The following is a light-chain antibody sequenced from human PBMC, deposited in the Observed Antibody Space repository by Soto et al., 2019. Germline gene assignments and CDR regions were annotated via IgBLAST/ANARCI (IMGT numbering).Light chain of an antibody. Sequence: QSLLTQPPSASGSRGQSFTISCTGTSSDVGGYNYVSWYQQHPGKAPKLMIYEVSERPSGVPDRFSGSKSSNTASLTVSGLQAEDEADYYCRSYAGSNNFVFGTGTKVTVL. J-gene: IGLJ1*01. V-gene: IGLV2-8*01. CDR1: SSDVGGYNY. CDR3: RSYAGSNNFV. CDR2: EVS.